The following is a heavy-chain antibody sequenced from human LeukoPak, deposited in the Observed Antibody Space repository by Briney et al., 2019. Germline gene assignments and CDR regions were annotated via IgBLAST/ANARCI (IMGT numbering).Heavy chain of an antibody. Sequence: SVKVSCKASGGTFSSYAISWVRQAPGQGLEWMGGIIPIFGTANYAQKFQGRVTITTDESTSTAYMELSSLRSEDTAVYYCARSKGYYYYMDVWGKGTTVTVSS. CDR2: IIPIFGTA. V-gene: IGHV1-69*05. CDR1: GGTFSSYA. D-gene: IGHD4-11*01. J-gene: IGHJ6*03. CDR3: ARSKGYYYYMDV.